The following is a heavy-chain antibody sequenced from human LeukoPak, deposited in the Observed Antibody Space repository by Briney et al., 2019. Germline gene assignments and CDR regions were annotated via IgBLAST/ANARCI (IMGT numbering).Heavy chain of an antibody. Sequence: PSETLSLTCTVSGGSISSGDYYWSWIRQPPGTGLEWIGYIYYIGNTFYNPSLKSRVTISVDTSKNQFSLKLSSVTAADTAVYYCASAYCGGDCTPYWYFDLWGRGTLVTVSS. CDR1: GGSISSGDYY. CDR2: IYYIGNT. V-gene: IGHV4-30-4*01. J-gene: IGHJ2*01. CDR3: ASAYCGGDCTPYWYFDL. D-gene: IGHD2-21*02.